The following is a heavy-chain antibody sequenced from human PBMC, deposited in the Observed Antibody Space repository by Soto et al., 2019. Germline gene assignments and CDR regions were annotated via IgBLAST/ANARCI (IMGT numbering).Heavy chain of an antibody. J-gene: IGHJ4*02. CDR1: GGTFSSYA. CDR2: IIPIFGTA. V-gene: IGHV1-69*13. Sequence: ASVEVSCRASGGTFSSYAISWVRQAPGQGLEWMGGIIPIFGTANYAQKFQGRVTITADESTSTAYMELSSLRSEDTAVYYCARVSHDYVWGSYRPGLYYFDYWGQGTLVTVSS. CDR3: ARVSHDYVWGSYRPGLYYFDY. D-gene: IGHD3-16*02.